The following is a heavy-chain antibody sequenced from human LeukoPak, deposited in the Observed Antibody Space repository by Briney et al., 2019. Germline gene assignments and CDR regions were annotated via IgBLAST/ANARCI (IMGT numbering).Heavy chain of an antibody. Sequence: GSLRLSCAASGFTFSSYDMSWVRQAPGKGLEWVSGTSGGGVTTYYADSVKGRFTISRDNSKNTLYLQMNSLRAEDTAVYYCAKGSHSSGYSSFDYWGQGTLVTVSS. J-gene: IGHJ4*02. CDR3: AKGSHSSGYSSFDY. V-gene: IGHV3-23*01. CDR2: TSGGGVTT. CDR1: GFTFSSYD. D-gene: IGHD6-19*01.